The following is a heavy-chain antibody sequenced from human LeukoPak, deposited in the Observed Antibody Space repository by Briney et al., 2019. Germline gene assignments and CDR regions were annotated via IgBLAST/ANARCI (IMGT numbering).Heavy chain of an antibody. V-gene: IGHV1-46*01. CDR3: AREVRGGASSRLLEGVDYYYGMDV. CDR1: GYTFTSYY. CDR2: INPSGGST. Sequence: GASVKVSCKASGYTFTSYYMHWVRQAPGQGLEWMGIINPSGGSTSYAQKFQGRVTMTRDTFTSTVYMELSSLRSEDTAVYYCAREVRGGASSRLLEGVDYYYGMDVWGKGTTVTVSS. D-gene: IGHD2-15*01. J-gene: IGHJ6*04.